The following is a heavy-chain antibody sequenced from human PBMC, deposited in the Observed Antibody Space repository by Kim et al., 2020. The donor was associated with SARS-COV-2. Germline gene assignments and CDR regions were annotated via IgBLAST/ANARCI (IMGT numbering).Heavy chain of an antibody. CDR2: ISGSGGST. CDR1: GFTFSSYA. D-gene: IGHD3-10*01. Sequence: GGSLRLSCAASGFTFSSYAMSWVRQAPGKGLEWVSAISGSGGSTYYADSVKGRFTISRDNSKNTLYLQMNSLRAEDTAVYYCAKDGGYYGSGSLCLDYWGQGTLVTVSS. V-gene: IGHV3-23*01. CDR3: AKDGGYYGSGSLCLDY. J-gene: IGHJ4*02.